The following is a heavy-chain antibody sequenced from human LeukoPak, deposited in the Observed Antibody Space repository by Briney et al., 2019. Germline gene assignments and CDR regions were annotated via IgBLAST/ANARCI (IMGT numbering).Heavy chain of an antibody. D-gene: IGHD3-22*01. J-gene: IGHJ1*01. V-gene: IGHV4-34*01. CDR2: INHSGST. Sequence: PSETLSLTCAVYGGSFSGYYWSWIRQPPGKGLEWIGEINHSGSTNYNPSLKSRVTISVDTSKNQFSLKLSSVTPADTAVYYCARPSITHYYDSSGYYPTPGYFQHWGLGTLVTVSS. CDR1: GGSFSGYY. CDR3: ARPSITHYYDSSGYYPTPGYFQH.